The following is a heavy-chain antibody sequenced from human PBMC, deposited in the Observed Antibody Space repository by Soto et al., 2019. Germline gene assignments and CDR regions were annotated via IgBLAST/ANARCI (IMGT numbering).Heavy chain of an antibody. CDR1: GFTFSSYS. CDR3: AREVRDTAVADFAY. CDR2: ISSSISTM. J-gene: IGHJ4*02. D-gene: IGHD5-18*01. V-gene: IGHV3-48*02. Sequence: EVQLVESGGGLVQPGGSLRLSCAASGFTFSSYSMNWVRQAPGKGLEWLSYISSSISTMHYADSVKGRFTISRDNAKNSLYLQINSLSDADTAVYYCAREVRDTAVADFAYWGKGTLVTVSS.